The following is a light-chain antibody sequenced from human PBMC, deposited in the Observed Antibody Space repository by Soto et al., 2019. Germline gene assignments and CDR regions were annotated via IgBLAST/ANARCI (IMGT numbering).Light chain of an antibody. V-gene: IGKV3-20*01. CDR2: DAS. Sequence: EIVLTQSPGTLSLSPGERATLSCRASQSVSNTYLAWYQQKPGQAPRLLIYDASSRATGIPDRFSGSGSGTDFTLTISRLEPEDFATFYCQQYFGYPRTFGGGTKVEIK. CDR3: QQYFGYPRT. CDR1: QSVSNTY. J-gene: IGKJ4*01.